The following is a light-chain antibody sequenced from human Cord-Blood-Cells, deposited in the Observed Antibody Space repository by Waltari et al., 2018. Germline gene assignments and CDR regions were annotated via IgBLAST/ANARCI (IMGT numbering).Light chain of an antibody. CDR2: GAS. V-gene: IGKV3-20*01. CDR1: QSVSSSY. J-gene: IGKJ2*01. CDR3: QQYGSSPRYT. Sequence: EIVLTQSPGTLSLSPGERATLSCRASQSVSSSYLAWYQQKPGRAPRLLISGASSRATGIPDRFSGSGSGTDFTLTISRLEPEDFAVYYCQQYGSSPRYTFGQGTKLDIK.